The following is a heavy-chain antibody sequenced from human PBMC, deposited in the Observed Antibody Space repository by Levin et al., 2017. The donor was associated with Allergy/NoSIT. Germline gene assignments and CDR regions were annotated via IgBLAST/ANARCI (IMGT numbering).Heavy chain of an antibody. V-gene: IGHV5-51*01. J-gene: IGHJ3*02. CDR2: IYPGDSDT. Sequence: ASVKVSCKGSGYSFTSYWIGWVRQMPGKGLEWMGIIYPGDSDTRYSPSFQGQVTISADKSISTAYLQWSSLKASDTAMYYCARKASSGAFDIWGQGTMVTVSS. CDR1: GYSFTSYW. D-gene: IGHD6-6*01. CDR3: ARKASSGAFDI.